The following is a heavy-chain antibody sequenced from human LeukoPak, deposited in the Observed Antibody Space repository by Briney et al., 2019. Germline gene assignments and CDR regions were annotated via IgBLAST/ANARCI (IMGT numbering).Heavy chain of an antibody. CDR3: ASRALASSYGSFDY. CDR2: ISSVDSDT. D-gene: IGHD1-26*01. J-gene: IGHJ4*02. Sequence: PGGSLRLSCTPSGFIFTDSYLMGGRQAPGKGLEWISYISSVDSDTSYAHSVKGRFTISRDNAKESLYLQMNSLRSEDTAVYYCASRALASSYGSFDYWGQGTLVTVSS. CDR1: GFIFTDSY. V-gene: IGHV3-11*03.